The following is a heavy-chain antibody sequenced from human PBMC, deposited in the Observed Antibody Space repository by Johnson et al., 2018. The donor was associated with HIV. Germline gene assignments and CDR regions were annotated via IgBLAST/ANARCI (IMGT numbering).Heavy chain of an antibody. D-gene: IGHD5-12*01. V-gene: IGHV3-23*04. CDR3: ARDFYAVVATPFIGSAFDI. Sequence: VQLVESGGGVVRPGGSLRLSCAASGFTFSSYAMSWVRQAPGKGLEWVSAISGSGGSTYYADSVKGRFTISRDNSKNSLYLQMNSLRAEDTALYYCARDFYAVVATPFIGSAFDIWGQGTMVAVSS. J-gene: IGHJ3*02. CDR2: ISGSGGST. CDR1: GFTFSSYA.